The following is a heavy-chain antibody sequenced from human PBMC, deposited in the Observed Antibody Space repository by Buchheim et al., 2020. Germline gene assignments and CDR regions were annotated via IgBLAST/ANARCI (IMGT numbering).Heavy chain of an antibody. CDR1: GGSVSSGSYY. CDR3: ARGELLRVLYYFDY. Sequence: QVQLQESGPGLVKPSETLSLTCTVSGGSVSSGSYYWSWIRQPPGKGLEWIGYIYYSGSTNYNPSLKSRVTISVDTSKNQFSLKLSSVTAADTAVYYCARGELLRVLYYFDYWGQGTL. V-gene: IGHV4-61*01. CDR2: IYYSGST. J-gene: IGHJ4*02. D-gene: IGHD1-26*01.